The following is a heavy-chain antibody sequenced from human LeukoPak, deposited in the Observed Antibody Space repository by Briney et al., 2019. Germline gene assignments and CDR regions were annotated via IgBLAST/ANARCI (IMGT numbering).Heavy chain of an antibody. J-gene: IGHJ6*03. V-gene: IGHV4-39*01. Sequence: PSETLSLTCTVSGGSIDSSSYYWDWIRQPPGKGLEWLGNIYYSGTTFYTSSLKSRVTISTDMSKNQFSLRLTFVTAADTAVYYCARQRADYFYHYMDVWGKGTTVIVSS. CDR2: IYYSGTT. CDR1: GGSIDSSSYY. CDR3: ARQRADYFYHYMDV.